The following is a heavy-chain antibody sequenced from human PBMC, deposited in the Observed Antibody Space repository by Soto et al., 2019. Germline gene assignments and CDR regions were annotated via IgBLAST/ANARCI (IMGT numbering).Heavy chain of an antibody. J-gene: IGHJ6*04. D-gene: IGHD6-19*01. CDR2: IYYSGST. CDR1: GGSISSYY. V-gene: IGHV4-59*08. Sequence: SETLSLTCTVSGGSISSYYWSWIRQPPGKGLEWIGYIYYSGSTNYNPSLKSRVTISVDTSKNQFSLKLSSVTAADTAVYYCARRISGYSSPLDVWGKGTTVTVSS. CDR3: ARRISGYSSPLDV.